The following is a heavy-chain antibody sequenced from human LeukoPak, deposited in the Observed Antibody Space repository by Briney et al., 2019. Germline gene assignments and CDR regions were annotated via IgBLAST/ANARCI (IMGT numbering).Heavy chain of an antibody. CDR3: ATSQSSVAGIVGD. CDR2: ISGSGSNR. Sequence: PGGSLRLSCAASGFTFSDYFMTWIRQAPGKGLEWVSYISGSGSNRYYADSVKGGFTISRDNAKSSLYLQMNSLRVEDTAVYYCATSQSSVAGIVGDWGQGTLVTVSS. CDR1: GFTFSDYF. J-gene: IGHJ4*02. V-gene: IGHV3-11*04. D-gene: IGHD6-19*01.